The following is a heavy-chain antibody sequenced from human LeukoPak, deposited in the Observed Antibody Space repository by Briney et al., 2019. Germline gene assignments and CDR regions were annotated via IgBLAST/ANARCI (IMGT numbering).Heavy chain of an antibody. CDR2: ISGSGGST. V-gene: IGHV3-23*01. D-gene: IGHD5-18*01. J-gene: IGHJ4*02. CDR3: ARGGWIQMWSFDY. Sequence: GGSLRLSCAASGFTFSSYAMGWVRQAPGKGLEWVSAISGSGGSTYYADSVKGRFTISRDNSKNTLYLQMNSLRAEDTAVYYCARGGWIQMWSFDYWGQGTLVTVSS. CDR1: GFTFSSYA.